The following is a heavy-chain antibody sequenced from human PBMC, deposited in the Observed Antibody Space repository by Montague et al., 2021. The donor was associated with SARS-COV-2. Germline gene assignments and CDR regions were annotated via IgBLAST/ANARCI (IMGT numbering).Heavy chain of an antibody. CDR1: GYSISNYY. D-gene: IGHD6-19*01. Sequence: SETLSLTCSVSGYSISNYYWSWIRQPPGKGLEWLGYIISSGTATYNPSLRSRLTISVDTSTNQFSLKVTSVTTADTATYYCARGEVAGPFDYWGRGTLVTVSS. V-gene: IGHV4-59*01. CDR3: ARGEVAGPFDY. CDR2: IISSGTA. J-gene: IGHJ4*02.